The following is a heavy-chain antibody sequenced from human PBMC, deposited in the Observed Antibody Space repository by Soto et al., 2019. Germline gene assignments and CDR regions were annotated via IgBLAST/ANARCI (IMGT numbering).Heavy chain of an antibody. CDR3: ARNRGSGSYFSHFDY. Sequence: GASVKVSCKASGYTFTSYGISWVRQAPGQGLEWMGWISAYNGNTNYAQKLQGRVTTTTDTSTSTAYMELRSLRSDDTAVYYCARNRGSGSYFSHFDYWGQGTLVTVSS. CDR1: GYTFTSYG. J-gene: IGHJ4*02. CDR2: ISAYNGNT. D-gene: IGHD1-26*01. V-gene: IGHV1-18*04.